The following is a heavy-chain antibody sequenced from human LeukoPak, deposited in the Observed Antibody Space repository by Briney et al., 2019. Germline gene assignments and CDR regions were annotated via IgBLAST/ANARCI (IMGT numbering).Heavy chain of an antibody. CDR3: ARGGVGATTYVWFDP. Sequence: PSETLSLTCPVSGGSIRNSNYFWAWIRQPPGKGLEWIGVISYTGSAYYNPSLKSRVTISVDTSKNQFSLKLISVTAADTAVYYCARGGVGATTYVWFDPWGQGTLVTVSS. CDR2: ISYTGSA. D-gene: IGHD1-26*01. V-gene: IGHV4-39*07. CDR1: GGSIRNSNYF. J-gene: IGHJ5*02.